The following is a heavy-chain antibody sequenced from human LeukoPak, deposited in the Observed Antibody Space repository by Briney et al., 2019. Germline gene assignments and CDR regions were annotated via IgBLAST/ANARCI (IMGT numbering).Heavy chain of an antibody. J-gene: IGHJ4*02. V-gene: IGHV1-18*01. Sequence: ASVKVSCKASGYTFTSYGISWVRQAPGQGLEWMGWISAYNGNTNYAQKLQGRVTMTTDTSTSTAYMELSSLRSEDTAVYYCARDHIGRFSDYWGQGTLVTVSS. CDR3: ARDHIGRFSDY. CDR2: ISAYNGNT. D-gene: IGHD3-3*01. CDR1: GYTFTSYG.